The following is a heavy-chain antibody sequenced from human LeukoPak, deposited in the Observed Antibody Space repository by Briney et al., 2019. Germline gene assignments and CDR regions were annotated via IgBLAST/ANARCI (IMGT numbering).Heavy chain of an antibody. V-gene: IGHV1-2*06. J-gene: IGHJ4*02. CDR1: GYTLTDYY. CDR2: INPNSGGT. Sequence: ASVKVSCKASGYTLTDYYMHWVRRAPGQGLEWMGRINPNSGGTNYAQKFQGRVTMTRDTSISTVYMELSRLRSDDTAVYYCARVGYYESSGYYEYWGQGTLVTVSS. CDR3: ARVGYYESSGYYEY. D-gene: IGHD3-22*01.